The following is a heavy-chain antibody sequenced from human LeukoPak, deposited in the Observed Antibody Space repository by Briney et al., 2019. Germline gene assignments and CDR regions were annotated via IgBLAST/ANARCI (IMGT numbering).Heavy chain of an antibody. CDR2: ISSSSSYI. D-gene: IGHD5-12*01. CDR1: GFTFSSYS. J-gene: IGHJ4*02. V-gene: IGHV3-21*04. Sequence: GGSLRLSCAASGFTFSSYSMNWVRQAPGKGLEWVSSISSSSSYIYYADSVKGRFTISRDNAKNSLYLQMNSLRAEDTAVYYCAKLPGRVATIYAGTNWGQGTLVTVSS. CDR3: AKLPGRVATIYAGTN.